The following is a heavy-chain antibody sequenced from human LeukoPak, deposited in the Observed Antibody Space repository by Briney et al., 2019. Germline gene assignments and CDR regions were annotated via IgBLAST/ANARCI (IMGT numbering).Heavy chain of an antibody. J-gene: IGHJ4*02. V-gene: IGHV4-34*01. CDR2: INHSGST. D-gene: IGHD6-13*01. CDR3: ASVPSSSWYSFDY. Sequence: SETLSLTCAVYGGSFSGYYWSWIRQPPGKGLEWIGEINHSGSTNYNPSLKSRVTISVDTSKNQFSLKLSSVTAADTAVYYCASVPSSSWYSFDYWGQVTLVTVSS. CDR1: GGSFSGYY.